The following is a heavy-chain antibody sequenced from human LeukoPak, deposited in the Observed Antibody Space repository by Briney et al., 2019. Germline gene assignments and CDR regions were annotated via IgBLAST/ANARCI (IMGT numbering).Heavy chain of an antibody. CDR3: ASDRGGSYSAIDY. Sequence: GGSLRLSCAASGFTFSSYSLNWVRQAPGKGLEWVSFISSSSITIYYADSVKGRFTISRDNAEKSLYLQMNSLRAEDTAVYYCASDRGGSYSAIDYWGQGTLVTVSS. D-gene: IGHD2-15*01. CDR2: ISSSSITI. J-gene: IGHJ4*02. V-gene: IGHV3-48*04. CDR1: GFTFSSYS.